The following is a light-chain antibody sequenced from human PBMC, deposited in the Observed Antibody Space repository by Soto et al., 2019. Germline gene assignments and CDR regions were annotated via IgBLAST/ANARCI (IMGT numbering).Light chain of an antibody. J-gene: IGLJ2*01. CDR3: SSYADSNNLV. Sequence: QSALTQPPSASGSPGQSVTISCTGTSSDVGGYNYVSWYQQHPGKAPKLMIYDVNKRPSGVPDRFSGSKSGNTASLTVSGLQAEDEADYYCSSYADSNNLVFGGGTKVTVL. CDR1: SSDVGGYNY. V-gene: IGLV2-8*01. CDR2: DVN.